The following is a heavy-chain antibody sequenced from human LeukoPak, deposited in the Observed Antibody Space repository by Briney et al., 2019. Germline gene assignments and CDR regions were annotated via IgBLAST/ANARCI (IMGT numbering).Heavy chain of an antibody. D-gene: IGHD3-10*01. CDR1: GGSISRGDYY. V-gene: IGHV4-30-4*08. CDR3: ARDNTMVRGVIDY. J-gene: IGHJ4*02. CDR2: IYYSGST. Sequence: SETLSLTCTVSGGSISRGDYYWSWIRQPPGKGLEWIGYIYYSGSTYYNPSLKSRVTISVDTSKNQFSLKLSSVTAADTAVYYCARDNTMVRGVIDYWGQGTLVTVSS.